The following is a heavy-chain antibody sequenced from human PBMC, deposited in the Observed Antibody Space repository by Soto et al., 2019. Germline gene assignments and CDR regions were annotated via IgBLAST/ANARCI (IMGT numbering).Heavy chain of an antibody. J-gene: IGHJ4*02. Sequence: GGSLRLSCAVSGFTFSSYWMSWVRQAPGRGLEWVATIAHDGSEKFYVDSVKGRVTFTRDTSAGTVYMQLSSLTSEDTAVYYCARDDSGFSGSHYIDYFNYWGQGALVTAPQ. D-gene: IGHD1-26*01. CDR2: IAHDGSEK. V-gene: IGHV3-7*01. CDR3: ARDDSGFSGSHYIDYFNY. CDR1: GFTFSSYW.